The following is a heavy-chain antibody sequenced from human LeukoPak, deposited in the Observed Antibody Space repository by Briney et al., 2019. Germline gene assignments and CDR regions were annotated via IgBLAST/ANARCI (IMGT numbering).Heavy chain of an antibody. V-gene: IGHV1-8*01. Sequence: GASVKVSFKASGYTFTSYVINWVRQATGQGLEWMGWMNPNSGNTGHAQKFQGRATMTRNTSISTAYMELSSLRSEDTAVYYCARGRTTTENDYWGQGTLVTVSS. J-gene: IGHJ4*02. CDR2: MNPNSGNT. D-gene: IGHD2/OR15-2a*01. CDR3: ARGRTTTENDY. CDR1: GYTFTSYV.